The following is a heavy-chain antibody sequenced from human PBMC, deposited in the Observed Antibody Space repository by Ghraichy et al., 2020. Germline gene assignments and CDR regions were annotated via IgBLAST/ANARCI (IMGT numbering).Heavy chain of an antibody. CDR3: ARQGVKAARSIDY. CDR1: GGSFSGYY. Sequence: TLSLTCAVYGGSFSGYYWSWIRQPPGKGLEWIGEINHSGSTNYNPSLKSRVTISVDTSKNQFSLKLSSVTAADTAVYYCARQGVKAARSIDYWGQGTLVTVSS. CDR2: INHSGST. V-gene: IGHV4-34*01. D-gene: IGHD6-6*01. J-gene: IGHJ4*02.